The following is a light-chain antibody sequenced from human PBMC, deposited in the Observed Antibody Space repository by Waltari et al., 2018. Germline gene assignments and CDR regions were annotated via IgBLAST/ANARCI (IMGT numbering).Light chain of an antibody. CDR2: DDG. CDR1: NIRSKN. Sequence: SYVLSQPPSVSVAPGQTARISCDRNNIRSKNVHRYQKKPGQAPVLVVYDDGDRPSGIPERFSGSNSGNTATLTISRVEAGDEADYYCQVWDSGSDHYVFGTVTKVTVL. CDR3: QVWDSGSDHYV. V-gene: IGLV3-21*02. J-gene: IGLJ1*01.